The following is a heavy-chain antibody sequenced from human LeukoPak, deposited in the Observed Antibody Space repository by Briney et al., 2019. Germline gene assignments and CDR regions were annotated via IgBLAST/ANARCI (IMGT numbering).Heavy chain of an antibody. CDR1: GFTFSNYW. CDR3: TTWVGAHFDF. V-gene: IGHV3-74*01. CDR2: INSDGSST. Sequence: GGSLRLSCAASGFTFSNYWMHWVRQAPGKGLVWVSRINSDGSSTSYADSMKGRFTISRDNSKNTLYLQMNSLRVEDTAVYFCTTWVGAHFDFWGQGTLVTVSS. D-gene: IGHD1-26*01. J-gene: IGHJ4*02.